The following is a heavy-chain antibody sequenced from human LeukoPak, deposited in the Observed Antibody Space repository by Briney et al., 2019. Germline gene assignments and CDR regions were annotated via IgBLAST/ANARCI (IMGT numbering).Heavy chain of an antibody. CDR3: GIRDTSDYYVF. Sequence: GGSLRLSCTGSGFTFRTYAFSWVRQAQGKGLEWVSATGSNGVTDYADSVKGRFTISRDNSKNALYLQMNGLRADDTAVYYCGIRDTSDYYVFWGQGTLVSVSS. D-gene: IGHD3-22*01. V-gene: IGHV3-23*01. CDR1: GFTFRTYA. J-gene: IGHJ4*01. CDR2: TGSNGVT.